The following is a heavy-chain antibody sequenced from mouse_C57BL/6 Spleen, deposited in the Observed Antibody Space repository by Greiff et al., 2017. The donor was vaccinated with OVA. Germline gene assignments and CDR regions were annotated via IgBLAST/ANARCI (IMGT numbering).Heavy chain of an antibody. CDR3: APYSNYRYFDV. V-gene: IGHV1-26*01. Sequence: VQLQQSGPELVKPGASVKISCKASGYTFTDYYMNWVKQSHGKSLEWIGDINPNNGGTSYNQKFKGKATLTVDKSSSTAYMELRSLTSEDSAVYYCAPYSNYRYFDVWGTGTTVTVSS. CDR2: INPNNGGT. CDR1: GYTFTDYY. J-gene: IGHJ1*03. D-gene: IGHD2-5*01.